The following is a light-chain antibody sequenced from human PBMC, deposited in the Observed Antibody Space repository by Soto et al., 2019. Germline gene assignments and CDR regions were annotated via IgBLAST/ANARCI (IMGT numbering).Light chain of an antibody. V-gene: IGKV1-33*01. J-gene: IGKJ4*01. CDR3: QHYDDVLVT. Sequence: DIQLTQSPSSLSASVGETVTVTCQASQDISVYLNWYQEKPGKAPTLLIYDASNLKTGVPSRFSGLGSGTHSTLTISNLQPEDIATYFCQHYDDVLVTFGGGTKVEI. CDR1: QDISVY. CDR2: DAS.